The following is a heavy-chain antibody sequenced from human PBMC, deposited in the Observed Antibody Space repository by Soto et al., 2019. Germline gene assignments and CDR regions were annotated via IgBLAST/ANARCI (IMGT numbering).Heavy chain of an antibody. CDR2: ISAYSGNT. CDR1: GYTFTSYG. Sequence: ASVKVSCKASGYTFTSYGISWVRQAPGQGLEWMGWISAYSGNTNYAQKLQGRVTMTTDTSTSTAYMELRSLRSDDTAVYYCARVSGSKPPRPNWSHPSGPGTLLTVSS. J-gene: IGHJ5*02. CDR3: ARVSGSKPPRPNWSHP. D-gene: IGHD3-10*01. V-gene: IGHV1-18*01.